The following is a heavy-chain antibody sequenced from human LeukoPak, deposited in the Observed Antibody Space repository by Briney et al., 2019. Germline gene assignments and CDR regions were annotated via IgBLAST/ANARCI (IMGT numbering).Heavy chain of an antibody. CDR1: GVSISSYY. J-gene: IGHJ6*03. V-gene: IGHV4-4*07. Sequence: SETLSLTCTVSGVSISSYYWSWIRQPAGKGLEWIGRIYTSGSTNYNPSLKSRVTMSVDTSKNQFSLKLSSVIAADTAVYYCSRDSIVADYYYYYYMDVWGKGITVTVSS. D-gene: IGHD5-12*01. CDR3: SRDSIVADYYYYYYMDV. CDR2: IYTSGST.